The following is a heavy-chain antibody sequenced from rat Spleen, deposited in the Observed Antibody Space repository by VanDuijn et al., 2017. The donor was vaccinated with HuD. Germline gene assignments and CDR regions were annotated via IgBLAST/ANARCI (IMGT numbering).Heavy chain of an antibody. J-gene: IGHJ2*01. CDR3: ARAGYLRDWYFDF. Sequence: EVQLVESDGGLVQPGSSLKLSCAASGFTFSDYDMAWVRQAPTKGLEWVASIGYDGSSTYYRDSVKGRFTISRDNAKNTQYLQMDSLRSEDTATYYCARAGYLRDWYFDFWGQGVMVTVSS. D-gene: IGHD2-5*01. CDR1: GFTFSDYD. CDR2: IGYDGSST. V-gene: IGHV5-29*01.